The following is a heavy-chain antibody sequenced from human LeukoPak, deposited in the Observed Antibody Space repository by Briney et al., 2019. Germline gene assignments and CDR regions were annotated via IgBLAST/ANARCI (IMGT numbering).Heavy chain of an antibody. CDR2: INPNTGGT. V-gene: IGHV1-2*02. J-gene: IGHJ4*02. D-gene: IGHD2-15*01. Sequence: ASVKVSCKVSGYTFTGYYMHWVRQAPGQGLEWMGWINPNTGGTNYAQKFQGRVTVTRDTSISTAYMELSRLRSDDTAVYYCARDPCSGGSCYDYYFDYWGQGTLVTVSS. CDR1: GYTFTGYY. CDR3: ARDPCSGGSCYDYYFDY.